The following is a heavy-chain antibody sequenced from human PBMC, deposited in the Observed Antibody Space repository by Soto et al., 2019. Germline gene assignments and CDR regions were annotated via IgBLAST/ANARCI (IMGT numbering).Heavy chain of an antibody. CDR1: GFTFSSYG. D-gene: IGHD2-15*01. CDR3: AKGQSVVVVAATPHDAFDI. J-gene: IGHJ3*02. V-gene: IGHV3-30*18. CDR2: ISYDGSNK. Sequence: GGSLRLSCAASGFTFSSYGMHWVRQAPGKGLEWVAVISYDGSNKYYADSVKGRFTISRDNSKNTLYLQMNSLRAEDTAVYYCAKGQSVVVVAATPHDAFDIWGQRTMVTVSS.